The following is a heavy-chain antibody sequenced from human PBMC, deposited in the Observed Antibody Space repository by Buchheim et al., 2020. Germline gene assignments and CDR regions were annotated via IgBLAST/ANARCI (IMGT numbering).Heavy chain of an antibody. CDR3: ARLGGELLSHDAFDI. J-gene: IGHJ3*02. V-gene: IGHV3-21*01. Sequence: EVQLVESGGGLVKPGGSLRLSCAASGFTFSSYSMNWVRQTPGKGLEWVSSISSSSSYIYYADSVKGRFNISRDNAKNSLYLQMNSLRAEDTAVYYCARLGGELLSHDAFDIWGQGT. D-gene: IGHD1-26*01. CDR2: ISSSSSYI. CDR1: GFTFSSYS.